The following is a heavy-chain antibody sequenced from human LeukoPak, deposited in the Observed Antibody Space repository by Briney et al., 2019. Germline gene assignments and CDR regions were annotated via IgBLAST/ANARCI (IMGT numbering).Heavy chain of an antibody. Sequence: SETLPLTCAVYGRPFNCYYWSWIRQPPGRGLEWIGEITHSGNTNYNPSLKRRATISDNTPKHQFSMKLSSVTVADMAVDYWARKGGGYGEGGGHYYYYMDVWGKGTTVIVAS. D-gene: IGHD5-18*01. CDR1: GRPFNCYY. V-gene: IGHV4-34*01. CDR2: ITHSGNT. CDR3: ARKGGGYGEGGGHYYYYMDV. J-gene: IGHJ6*03.